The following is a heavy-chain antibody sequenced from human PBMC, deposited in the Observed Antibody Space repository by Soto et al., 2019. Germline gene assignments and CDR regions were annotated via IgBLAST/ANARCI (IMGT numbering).Heavy chain of an antibody. CDR2: ISTSIGHT. V-gene: IGHV1-18*01. Sequence: ASVKVSCKASGYTFDDYSITWVRQVPGQGLEWVGWISTSIGHTNYAQGFQGRVTMTTDSATTTAYMELRNLGSDDTALYYCARASDCSGGTCTTWFHPWGQGTLVTVPQ. CDR3: ARASDCSGGTCTTWFHP. CDR1: GYTFDDYS. J-gene: IGHJ5*02. D-gene: IGHD2-15*01.